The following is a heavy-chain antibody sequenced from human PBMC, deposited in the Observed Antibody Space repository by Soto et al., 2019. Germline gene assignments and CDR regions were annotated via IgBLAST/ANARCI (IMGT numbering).Heavy chain of an antibody. CDR2: IIPMYGPA. V-gene: IGHV1-69*01. CDR1: GGTFSSYA. Sequence: QVPLVQSGAEVKKPGSSVTVSCTASGGTFSSYAIHWVRHAPGQGLEWMGGIIPMYGPAKYAQRFQGRVTITADESTTTVYMELTSLTSQDTAVYYCARVTSMVRGVIDNWFDTWGHGTLVTVSS. D-gene: IGHD3-10*01. CDR3: ARVTSMVRGVIDNWFDT. J-gene: IGHJ5*01.